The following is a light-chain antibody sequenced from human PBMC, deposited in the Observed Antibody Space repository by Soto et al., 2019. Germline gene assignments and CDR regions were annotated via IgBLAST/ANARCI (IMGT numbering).Light chain of an antibody. CDR3: KQYNSWPPLT. Sequence: EIVMTQSPATLSVSPGERATLSCRASHSVSSKLAWHQQKPGQAPRLLIYGASSRATGITTRFSGSGSGTEFTLTISSLQSEDFRVYYCKQYNSWPPLTFGPVIRLEI. CDR2: GAS. V-gene: IGKV3-15*01. CDR1: HSVSSK. J-gene: IGKJ5*01.